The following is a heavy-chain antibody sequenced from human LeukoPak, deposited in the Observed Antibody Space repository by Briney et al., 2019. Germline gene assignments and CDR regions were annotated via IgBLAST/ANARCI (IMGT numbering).Heavy chain of an antibody. CDR2: IYYSGST. Sequence: PSETLSLTCTVSGGSISSYYWSWIRQPPGKGLEWIGYIYYSGSTNYNPSLKSRVTISVDTSKNQFSLKLSSVTAADTAVYYCAKWGCSSTSCYSLGDYGMDVWGQGTTVTVSS. D-gene: IGHD2-2*01. CDR3: AKWGCSSTSCYSLGDYGMDV. V-gene: IGHV4-59*08. J-gene: IGHJ6*02. CDR1: GGSISSYY.